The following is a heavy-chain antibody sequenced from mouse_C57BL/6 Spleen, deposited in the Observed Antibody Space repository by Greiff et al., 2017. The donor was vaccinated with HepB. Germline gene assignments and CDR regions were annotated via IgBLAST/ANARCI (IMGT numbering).Heavy chain of an antibody. Sequence: EVKLQESGPELVKPGASVKISCKASGYSFTGYYMNWVKQSPEKSLEWIGEINPSTGGTTYNQKFKAKATLTVDKSSSTAYMQLKSLTSEDSAVYYCARFADSSGYGFAYWGQGTLVTVSA. J-gene: IGHJ3*01. CDR3: ARFADSSGYGFAY. CDR1: GYSFTGYY. V-gene: IGHV1-42*01. D-gene: IGHD3-2*02. CDR2: INPSTGGT.